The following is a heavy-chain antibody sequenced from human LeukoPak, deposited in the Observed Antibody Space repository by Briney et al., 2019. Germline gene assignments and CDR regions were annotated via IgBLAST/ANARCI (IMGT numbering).Heavy chain of an antibody. CDR1: GFTFDRFS. CDR3: ARGSYDSSGPNWFDP. Sequence: QPGGSLILSCTASGFTFDRFSMHWVRQAPGKGLQWVALITGDAGAKYYADSVRGRFTISRDNSKSSLYLQLNRVTTEDTAFYFCARGSYDSSGPNWFDPWGQGTLVTVSS. D-gene: IGHD3-22*01. V-gene: IGHV3-43*02. J-gene: IGHJ5*02. CDR2: ITGDAGAK.